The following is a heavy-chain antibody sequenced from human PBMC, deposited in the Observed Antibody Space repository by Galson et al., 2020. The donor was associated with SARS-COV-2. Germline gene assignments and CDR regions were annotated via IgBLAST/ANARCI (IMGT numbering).Heavy chain of an antibody. CDR2: RNLDDDK. D-gene: IGHD3-16*01. J-gene: IGHJ4*02. V-gene: IGHV2-70*20. CDR3: ARNMIKFGGYYFAY. CDR1: GFLLTTSARC. Sequence: SGPTLDHPTRPCILIHTLSGFLLTTSARCGTGVGQTHWKSLEWHALRNLDDDKYYNTSLKTRLTISKDTSKNQVVLKMTNMDPVDTATCYCARNMIKFGGYYFAYWGQGSLVTVSS.